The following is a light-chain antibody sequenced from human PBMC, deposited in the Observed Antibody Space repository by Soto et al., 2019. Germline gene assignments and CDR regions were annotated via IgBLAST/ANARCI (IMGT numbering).Light chain of an antibody. CDR3: QKYNSAPLT. Sequence: DIPMTQSPSSLSASVGDRVTITCRASQGISNYLAWYQQKPGKVPKLLIYAASTLQSGVPSRISGSGSGTDFTLTISSLQPEDVATYYCQKYNSAPLTFGGGTKVEIK. J-gene: IGKJ4*01. V-gene: IGKV1-27*01. CDR1: QGISNY. CDR2: AAS.